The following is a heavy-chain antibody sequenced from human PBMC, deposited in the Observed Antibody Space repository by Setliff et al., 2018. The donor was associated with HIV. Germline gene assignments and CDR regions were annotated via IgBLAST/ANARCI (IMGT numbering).Heavy chain of an antibody. Sequence: SCKVSGYSLSELTMHWVRQAPGKGLDWMGGYDPEDDEIIYAQKFQGRVTMTEDTSTDTAYVELTSLRSDDTAVYYCTTYSSGFTHWGQGTLVTVSS. V-gene: IGHV1-24*01. CDR1: GYSLSELT. CDR3: TTYSSGFTH. CDR2: YDPEDDEI. D-gene: IGHD3-22*01. J-gene: IGHJ4*02.